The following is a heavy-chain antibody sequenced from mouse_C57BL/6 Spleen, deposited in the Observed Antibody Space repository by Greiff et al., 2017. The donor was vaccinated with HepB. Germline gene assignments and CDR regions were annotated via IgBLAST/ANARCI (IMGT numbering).Heavy chain of an antibody. V-gene: IGHV1-64*01. D-gene: IGHD2-5*01. CDR1: GYTFTSYW. J-gene: IGHJ2*01. CDR3: AWSNYVLFFDY. Sequence: QVQLQQPGAELVKPGASVKLSCKASGYTFTSYWMHWVKQRPGQGLEWIGMIHPNSGSTNYNEKFKSKATLTVDKSSSTAYMQLSSLTSEDSAVYYCAWSNYVLFFDYWGQGTTLTVSS. CDR2: IHPNSGST.